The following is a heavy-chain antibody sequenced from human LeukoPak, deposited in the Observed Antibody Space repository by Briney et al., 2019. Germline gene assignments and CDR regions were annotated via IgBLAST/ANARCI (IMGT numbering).Heavy chain of an antibody. Sequence: SETLSLTCTVSGGSITSSNYYWGWLRQPPGKGLEWIANFYYSGSTNYNPSLESRVTISVDTSKNQFSLKLSSVTAADTAVYYCVYYYGSGSVEYWGQGTLVTVSS. CDR1: GGSITSSNYY. CDR2: FYYSGST. J-gene: IGHJ4*02. D-gene: IGHD3-10*01. CDR3: VYYYGSGSVEY. V-gene: IGHV4-39*01.